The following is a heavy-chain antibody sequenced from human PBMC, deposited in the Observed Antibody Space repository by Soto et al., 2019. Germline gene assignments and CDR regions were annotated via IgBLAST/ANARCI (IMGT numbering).Heavy chain of an antibody. D-gene: IGHD5-18*01. Sequence: GGSLRLSCAASGFTFSSYAMSWVRQAPGKGLEWVSSISESGDSTSYAESVRGRFTISRDDSKNTLYLQMNSLRAEDTAVYSCAKSRIQGWTKGLYDHWGQGTLATVSS. CDR3: AKSRIQGWTKGLYDH. CDR1: GFTFSSYA. J-gene: IGHJ4*02. V-gene: IGHV3-23*01. CDR2: ISESGDST.